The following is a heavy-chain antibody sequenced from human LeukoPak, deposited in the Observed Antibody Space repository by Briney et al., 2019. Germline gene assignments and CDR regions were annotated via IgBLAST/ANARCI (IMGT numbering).Heavy chain of an antibody. J-gene: IGHJ4*02. CDR1: GGSISIYY. Sequence: SETLSLTCTVSGGSISIYYWSWVRQPPGRGLEWLGYIYYSGSTNYNPSPKSRVTISVDTSKNQLSLKLSSVTAADTAVYYCAGNPHYYDSSGYSFTAFDYWGQGTLVTVSS. D-gene: IGHD3-22*01. CDR3: AGNPHYYDSSGYSFTAFDY. CDR2: IYYSGST. V-gene: IGHV4-59*01.